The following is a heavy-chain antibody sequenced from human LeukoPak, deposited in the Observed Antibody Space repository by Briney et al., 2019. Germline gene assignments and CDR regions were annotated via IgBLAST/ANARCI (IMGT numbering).Heavy chain of an antibody. CDR2: TYYRSKWYN. V-gene: IGHV6-1*01. CDR3: AREGSSSADFEY. J-gene: IGHJ4*02. CDR1: GDSVSSNSAT. D-gene: IGHD6-19*01. Sequence: SQTLSLTCAISGDSVSSNSATWNWIRQSQSRGLEWLGRTYYRSKWYNDYAVSVKSRITINPDTSKNQFSLQLNSVTPEDTAVFYCAREGSSSADFEYWGQGTLVTVSS.